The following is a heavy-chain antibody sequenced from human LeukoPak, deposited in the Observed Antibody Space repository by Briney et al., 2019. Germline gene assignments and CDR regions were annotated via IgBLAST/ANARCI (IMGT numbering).Heavy chain of an antibody. V-gene: IGHV4-61*02. Sequence: PSETLSLTCTVSGGSISSGSYYWSWIRQPAGTGLEWIGRIYTSGSTNYNPSLKSRVTISVDTSKNQFSLKLSSVTAADTAVYYCARSTVVTADFDYWGQGTLVTVSS. D-gene: IGHD4-23*01. CDR1: GGSISSGSYY. CDR3: ARSTVVTADFDY. CDR2: IYTSGST. J-gene: IGHJ4*02.